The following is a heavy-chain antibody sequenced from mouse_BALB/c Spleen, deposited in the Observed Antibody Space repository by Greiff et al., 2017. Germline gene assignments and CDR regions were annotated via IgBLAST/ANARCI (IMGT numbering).Heavy chain of an antibody. CDR1: GFTFSSYG. J-gene: IGHJ2*01. CDR2: INSNGGST. D-gene: IGHD3-3*01. Sequence: EVQLVESGGGLVQPGGSLKLSCAASGFTFSSYGMSWVRQTPDKRLELVATINSNGGSTYYPDSVKGRFTISRDNAKNTLYLQMSSLKSEDTAMYYCARALRDYFDYWGQGTTLTVSS. CDR3: ARALRDYFDY. V-gene: IGHV5-6-3*01.